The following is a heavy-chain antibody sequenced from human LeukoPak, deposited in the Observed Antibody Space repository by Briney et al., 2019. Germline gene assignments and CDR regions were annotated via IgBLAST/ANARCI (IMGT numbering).Heavy chain of an antibody. Sequence: SETLSLTCSVSADSISRSSYFWGWIRQPPGKGLEWIANIYYSGNTFYNPSLKSRVTISLDRSKHQFSLELRSVTAADMAVYYCAAGIEVAAASFDYWGQGTLVTVSS. D-gene: IGHD6-19*01. CDR1: ADSISRSSYF. V-gene: IGHV4-39*01. CDR2: IYYSGNT. CDR3: AAGIEVAAASFDY. J-gene: IGHJ4*02.